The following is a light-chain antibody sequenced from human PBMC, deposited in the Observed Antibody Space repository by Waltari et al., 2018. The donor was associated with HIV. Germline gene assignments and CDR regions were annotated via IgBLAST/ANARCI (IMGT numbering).Light chain of an antibody. CDR1: QGISNY. Sequence: DIQMNQSPSSLSASGGDRVTSTCRASQGISNYLAWYQQKPGKVPKLLIYVASTLQSGVPSRFSGSGSGTDFTLTISSLQPEDVATYYCQKYNSAPLITFGPGTKVDIK. V-gene: IGKV1-27*01. CDR3: QKYNSAPLIT. J-gene: IGKJ3*01. CDR2: VAS.